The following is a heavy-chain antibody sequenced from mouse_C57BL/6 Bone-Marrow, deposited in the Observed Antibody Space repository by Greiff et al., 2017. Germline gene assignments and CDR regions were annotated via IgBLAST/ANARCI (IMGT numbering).Heavy chain of an antibody. D-gene: IGHD2-3*01. CDR3: AKDDRWLHYDMDY. CDR2: FNLSSGYT. Sequence: VHLHQLGAELARLGAPVKLSSKLLGYTFTTSMLPWVNQRLGQGLGWFGYFNLSSGYTKYNQKFKDKATLTADKSSSTAYMQLSSLTSEDSAVYCCAKDDRWLHYDMDYWGQGTSLTVSS. V-gene: IGHV1-4*01. CDR1: GYTFTTSM. J-gene: IGHJ2*02.